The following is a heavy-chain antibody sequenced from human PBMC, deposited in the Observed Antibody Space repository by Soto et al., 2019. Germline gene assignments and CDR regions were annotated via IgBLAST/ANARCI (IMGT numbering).Heavy chain of an antibody. V-gene: IGHV1-18*01. Sequence: QVQLVQSGAEVKKPGASVKVSCKAAGYTFTNYGISWVRQAPGQGLEWMGWIVTYNGNTQSTQKLQGRVTMNTDTPTSADYMERSGRRADDTAVYYCARGRQSSGWRGKWFDAWGPGTMVTVSS. CDR3: ARGRQSSGWRGKWFDA. D-gene: IGHD6-19*01. CDR2: IVTYNGNT. CDR1: GYTFTNYG. J-gene: IGHJ5*02.